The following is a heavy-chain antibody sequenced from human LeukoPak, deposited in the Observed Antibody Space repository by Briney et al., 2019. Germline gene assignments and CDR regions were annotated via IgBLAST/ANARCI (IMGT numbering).Heavy chain of an antibody. V-gene: IGHV4-4*07. CDR3: ARVASDDFWSGYPPGGMDV. CDR1: GGSISSYY. D-gene: IGHD3-3*01. J-gene: IGHJ6*02. CDR2: IYTSGST. Sequence: SETLSLTCTVSGGSISSYYWSWIRQPAGKGLEWIGRIYTSGSTNYNPSLKSRVTMSVDTSKNQYSLKLSSVTAADTAVYYCARVASDDFWSGYPPGGMDVWGQGTTVTVSS.